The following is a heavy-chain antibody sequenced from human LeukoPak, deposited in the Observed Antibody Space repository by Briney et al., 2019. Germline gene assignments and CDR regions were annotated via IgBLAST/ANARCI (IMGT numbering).Heavy chain of an antibody. V-gene: IGHV4-39*01. J-gene: IGHJ4*02. CDR2: IYYSGST. CDR3: ARHEAQDFDY. CDR1: GGSISSSSYY. Sequence: PSETLSLTCTGSGGSISSSSYYWGWIRQPPGKGLEWIGSIYYSGSTYYNPSLKSRVTISVDTSKNQFSLKLSSVTATDTAVYYCARHEAQDFDYWGQGTLVTVSS.